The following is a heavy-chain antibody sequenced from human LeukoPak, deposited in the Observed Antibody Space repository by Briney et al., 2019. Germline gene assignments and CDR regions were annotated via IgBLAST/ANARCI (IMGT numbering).Heavy chain of an antibody. CDR1: GYSISSGYY. J-gene: IGHJ1*01. V-gene: IGHV4-38-2*02. CDR2: IYHSGST. D-gene: IGHD3-22*01. Sequence: SETLSLTCSVSGYSISSGYYWGWIRQPPGKGLEWIGSIYHSGSTYYNPSLRSRVTISVDTSKNQYSLKLSSVTAADTAVYYCARLRMGRSYESSSYKAEYFQHWGQGTLGTVSS. CDR3: ARLRMGRSYESSSYKAEYFQH.